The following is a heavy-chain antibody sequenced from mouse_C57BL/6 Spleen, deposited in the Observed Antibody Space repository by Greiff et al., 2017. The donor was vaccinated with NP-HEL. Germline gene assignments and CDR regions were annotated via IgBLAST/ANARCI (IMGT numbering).Heavy chain of an antibody. CDR1: GYAFSSYW. J-gene: IGHJ4*01. CDR2: IYPGDGDT. D-gene: IGHD3-3*01. Sequence: VQWVESGAELVKPGASVKISCKASGYAFSSYWMNWVKQRPGKGLEWIGQIYPGDGDTNYNGKFKGKATLTADKSSSTAYMQLSSLTSEDSAVYFCARGGRSYAMDDWGQGASVTVAS. CDR3: ARGGRSYAMDD. V-gene: IGHV1-80*01.